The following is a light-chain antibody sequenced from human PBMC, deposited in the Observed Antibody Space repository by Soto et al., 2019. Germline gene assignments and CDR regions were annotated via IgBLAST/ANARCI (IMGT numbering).Light chain of an antibody. CDR1: QSISSN. CDR3: QQYNNWPTWT. CDR2: GAS. J-gene: IGKJ1*01. V-gene: IGKV3-15*01. Sequence: ERVMTQSPATLSVSPGGRATLSCRASQSISSNLAWYQQKPGQAPRLLIYGASTRATGIPARFSGSGSGTEFTLTISSLQSEDFAVYYCQQYNNWPTWTFGQGTKVDIK.